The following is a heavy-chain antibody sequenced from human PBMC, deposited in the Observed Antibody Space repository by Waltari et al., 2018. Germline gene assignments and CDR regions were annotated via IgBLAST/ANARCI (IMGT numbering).Heavy chain of an antibody. CDR3: AKQSTVTGDYYYYMDV. CDR2: KSYDGSNK. V-gene: IGHV3-30*18. J-gene: IGHJ6*03. CDR1: GFTFSSYG. Sequence: QVQLVESGGGVVQPGRSLRLSCAASGFTFSSYGMHWVRQAPGKGLEWVAGKSYDGSNKYYADSVKGRFTISRDNSKNTLYLQMSSLRAEDTAVYYCAKQSTVTGDYYYYMDVWGKGTTVTVSS. D-gene: IGHD4-17*01.